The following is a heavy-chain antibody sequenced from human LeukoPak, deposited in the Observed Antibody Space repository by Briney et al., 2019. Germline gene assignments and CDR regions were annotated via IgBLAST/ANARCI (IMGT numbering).Heavy chain of an antibody. CDR1: GYTLTELS. D-gene: IGHD1-26*01. J-gene: IGHJ4*02. V-gene: IGHV1-24*01. CDR2: FDPEDGET. CDR3: ATIHSGSYYYGFDY. Sequence: SAKLSCKVSGYTLTELSMHWVRQAPGKGHEWMGGFDPEDGETIYAQKFQGRVTMTEDTSTDTAYMELSSLRSEDTAVYYCATIHSGSYYYGFDYWGQGTLVTVSS.